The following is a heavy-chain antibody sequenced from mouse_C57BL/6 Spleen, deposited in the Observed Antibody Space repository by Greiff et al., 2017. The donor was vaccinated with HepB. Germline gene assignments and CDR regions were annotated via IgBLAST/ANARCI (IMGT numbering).Heavy chain of an antibody. V-gene: IGHV1-69*01. CDR3: ARSGPYSNYGGYFDY. CDR1: GYTFTSYW. CDR2: IDPSDSYT. D-gene: IGHD2-5*01. J-gene: IGHJ2*01. Sequence: VQLQQSGAELVMPGASVKLSCKASGYTFTSYWMHWVKQRPGQGLEWIGEIDPSDSYTNYNQKFKGKSTLTVDKSSSTAYMQLSSLTSEDSAVYYCARSGPYSNYGGYFDYWGQGTTLTVSS.